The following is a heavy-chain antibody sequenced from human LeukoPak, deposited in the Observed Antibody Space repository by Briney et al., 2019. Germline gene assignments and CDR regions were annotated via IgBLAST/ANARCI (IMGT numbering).Heavy chain of an antibody. Sequence: SVKVSCKASGGTFSSYAISWVRQPAGQGLEWMGGIIPIFGTANYAQKFKGRVRITADESTSPAYMELSSLRYEDAAVYYCGSGQQWRVGYWGEGGMVVVVS. CDR2: IIPIFGTA. CDR1: GGTFSSYA. CDR3: GSGQQWRVGY. V-gene: IGHV1-69*13. D-gene: IGHD6-19*01. J-gene: IGHJ4*02.